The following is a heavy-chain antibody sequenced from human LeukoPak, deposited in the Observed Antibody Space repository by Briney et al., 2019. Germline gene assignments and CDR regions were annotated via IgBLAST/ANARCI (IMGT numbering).Heavy chain of an antibody. V-gene: IGHV1-69*01. J-gene: IGHJ3*02. CDR3: ARGTLWSHAFDI. CDR1: GGTFSSYA. Sequence: SVTVSCKASGGTFSSYAISWVRQAPGQGLEWMGGIIPIFGTANYAQKFQGRVTITADESTSTAYMELSSLRSEDTAVYYCARGTLWSHAFDIWGQGTMVSVSS. D-gene: IGHD1-14*01. CDR2: IIPIFGTA.